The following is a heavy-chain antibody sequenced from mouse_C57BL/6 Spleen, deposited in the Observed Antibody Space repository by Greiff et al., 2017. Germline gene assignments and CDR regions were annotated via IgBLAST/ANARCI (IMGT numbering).Heavy chain of an antibody. CDR3: ARPGYSNYLYAMDY. D-gene: IGHD2-5*01. J-gene: IGHJ4*01. Sequence: EVKVVESGGGLVKPGGSLKLSCAASGFTFSDYGMHWVRQAPEKGLEWVAYISSGSSTIYYADTVKGRFTISRDNAKNTRFLQMTSLRSEDTAMYYCARPGYSNYLYAMDYWGQGTSVTVSS. CDR1: GFTFSDYG. V-gene: IGHV5-17*01. CDR2: ISSGSSTI.